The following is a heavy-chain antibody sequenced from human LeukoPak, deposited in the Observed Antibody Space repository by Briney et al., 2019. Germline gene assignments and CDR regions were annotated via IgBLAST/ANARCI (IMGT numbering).Heavy chain of an antibody. CDR1: GFTVDSNY. D-gene: IGHD1-26*01. CDR2: IYTGGNT. V-gene: IGHV3-53*01. CDR3: AKDVGKWESLHFFDY. J-gene: IGHJ4*02. Sequence: GGSLRLSCAASGFTVDSNYLSWVRQAPGKGLEWVSTIYTGGNTYYAASVKGRFTISRDDSRRTLYLQMNSLRGDDTAVYYCAKDVGKWESLHFFDYWGQGTLVTVSS.